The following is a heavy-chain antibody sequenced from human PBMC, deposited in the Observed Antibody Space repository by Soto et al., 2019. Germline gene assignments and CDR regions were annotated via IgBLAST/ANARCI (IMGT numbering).Heavy chain of an antibody. V-gene: IGHV3-30-3*01. CDR1: GFTFSSYA. CDR2: ISYDGSNK. Sequence: QVQLVESGGGVVQPGRSLRLSCAASGFTFSSYAMHWDRQAPGKGLEWVAVISYDGSNKYYADSVKGRFTISRDNSKNTLYLQMNSLRAEDTAVYYCARDRAYCSGGSCYSRRYYYYGMDVWGQGTTVTVSS. J-gene: IGHJ6*02. CDR3: ARDRAYCSGGSCYSRRYYYYGMDV. D-gene: IGHD2-15*01.